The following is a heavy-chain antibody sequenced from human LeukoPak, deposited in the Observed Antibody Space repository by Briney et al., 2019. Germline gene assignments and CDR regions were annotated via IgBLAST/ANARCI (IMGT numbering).Heavy chain of an antibody. V-gene: IGHV1-24*01. D-gene: IGHD3-10*01. CDR1: GYTLTELS. CDR2: FDPEDGET. CDR3: ATGLLWFGDLLDY. Sequence: GASVKVSCKVSGYTLTELSMHWVRQAPGKGLEWMGGFDPEDGETIYAQKFQGRVTMTEDTSTDTAYMELSSLRSGDTAVYYCATGLLWFGDLLDYWGQGTPVTVSS. J-gene: IGHJ4*02.